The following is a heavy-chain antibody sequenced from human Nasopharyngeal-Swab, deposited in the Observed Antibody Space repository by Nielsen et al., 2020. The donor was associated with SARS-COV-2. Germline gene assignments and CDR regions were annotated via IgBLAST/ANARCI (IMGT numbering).Heavy chain of an antibody. J-gene: IGHJ4*02. CDR3: TRGSNLVVAVADY. CDR2: INADGSDK. V-gene: IGHV3-74*01. D-gene: IGHD2-15*01. Sequence: GESLKISCAASGFTFSSYAMSWVRQAPGKGLVYVAGINADGSDKRYADSVKGRFTISRDNAKSTVFLEMNSLSADETAVYYCTRGSNLVVAVADYWGQGTLVTLSS. CDR1: GFTFSSYA.